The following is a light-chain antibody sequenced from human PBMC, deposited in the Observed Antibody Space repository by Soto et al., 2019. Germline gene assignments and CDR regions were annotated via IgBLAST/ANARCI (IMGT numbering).Light chain of an antibody. CDR1: SSNIGSNY. Sequence: QSVLTQPPSASGTPGQRVTISCSGSSSNIGSNYVYWYQQLPGTVPQLLIYRNNERPSGVPDRFSGSKSGTSASLAISGLRSEDEADYYCAAWDDSLSGVVFGGATKLTV. CDR3: AAWDDSLSGVV. V-gene: IGLV1-47*01. J-gene: IGLJ2*01. CDR2: RNN.